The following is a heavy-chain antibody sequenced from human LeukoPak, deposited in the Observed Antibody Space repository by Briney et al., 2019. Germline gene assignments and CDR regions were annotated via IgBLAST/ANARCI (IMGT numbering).Heavy chain of an antibody. Sequence: SETLSLTCTVSGGSISSYYWSWIRQPPGKGLEWIGYIYYSGSTNYNPSLKSRVTISVDTSKNQFSLKLSSVTAADTAVYYCARRLQQQWRNDAFGIWGQGTMVTVSS. D-gene: IGHD6-13*01. CDR1: GGSISSYY. CDR2: IYYSGST. CDR3: ARRLQQQWRNDAFGI. V-gene: IGHV4-59*01. J-gene: IGHJ3*02.